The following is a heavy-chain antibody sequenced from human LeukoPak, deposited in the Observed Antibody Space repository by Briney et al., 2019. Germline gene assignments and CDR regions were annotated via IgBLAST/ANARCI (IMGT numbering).Heavy chain of an antibody. CDR1: GGTFSSYA. J-gene: IGHJ6*02. Sequence: SVKVSCKASGGTFSSYAISWVRQAPGQGLEWMGGIIPIFGTANYAQKFRGRVTITADESTSTAYMELSSLRSEDTAVYYCARDAKEMATVPDYGMDVWGQGTTVTVSS. D-gene: IGHD5-24*01. V-gene: IGHV1-69*13. CDR2: IIPIFGTA. CDR3: ARDAKEMATVPDYGMDV.